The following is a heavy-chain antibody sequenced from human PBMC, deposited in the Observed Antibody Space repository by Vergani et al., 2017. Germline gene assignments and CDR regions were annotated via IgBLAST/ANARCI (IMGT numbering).Heavy chain of an antibody. D-gene: IGHD6-25*01. CDR2: INSDGSST. J-gene: IGHJ5*02. CDR3: ARLSRGRDTDWFDP. Sequence: AASGFTFSSYWMHWVRQAPGKGLVWVSRINSDGSSTSYADSVKGRFTISRDNAKNTLYLQMNSLRAEDTAVYYCARLSRGRDTDWFDPWGQGTLVTVSS. CDR1: GFTFSSYW. V-gene: IGHV3-74*01.